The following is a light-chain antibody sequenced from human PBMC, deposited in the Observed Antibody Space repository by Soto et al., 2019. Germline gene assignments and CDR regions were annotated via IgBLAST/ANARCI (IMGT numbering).Light chain of an antibody. J-gene: IGKJ1*01. Sequence: DIQLTQTKSCLSASIGDRVTITCRASQSISNYLNWYQQKPGKAPKLLIYAASSLQSGVPSRFSGSGSGTEFTLTISSLQPDDFATYYCQQYSSYWTFAHGTKVDIK. CDR1: QSISNY. CDR3: QQYSSYWT. V-gene: IGKV1-39*01. CDR2: AAS.